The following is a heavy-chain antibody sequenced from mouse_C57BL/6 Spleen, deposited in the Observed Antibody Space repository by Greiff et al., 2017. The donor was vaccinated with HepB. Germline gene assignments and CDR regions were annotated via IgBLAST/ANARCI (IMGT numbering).Heavy chain of an antibody. CDR1: GYTFTSYG. Sequence: QVQLQQSGAELARPGASVKLSCKASGYTFTSYGISWVKQRTGQGLEWIGDIYPRSGNTYYNEKFKGKATLTADKSSSTAYMELRSLTSEDSAVYFCARSYDGYYYYFDYWGQGTTLTVSS. D-gene: IGHD2-3*01. J-gene: IGHJ2*01. CDR2: IYPRSGNT. CDR3: ARSYDGYYYYFDY. V-gene: IGHV1-81*01.